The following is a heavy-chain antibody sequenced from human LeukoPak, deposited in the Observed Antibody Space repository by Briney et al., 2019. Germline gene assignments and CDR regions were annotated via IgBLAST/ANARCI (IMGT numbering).Heavy chain of an antibody. CDR2: IIPIFGTA. CDR1: GGTFSRYA. J-gene: IGHJ6*03. CDR3: ARGYYDFWSGYSSYYYYYMDV. V-gene: IGHV1-69*05. Sequence: SVKVFCKASGGTFSRYAISWVRQAPGQGLEWMGGIIPIFGTANYAQKFQGRVTITTDESTSTAYMELSSLRSEDTAAYYCARGYYDFWSGYSSYYYYYMDVWGKGTTVTVSS. D-gene: IGHD3-3*01.